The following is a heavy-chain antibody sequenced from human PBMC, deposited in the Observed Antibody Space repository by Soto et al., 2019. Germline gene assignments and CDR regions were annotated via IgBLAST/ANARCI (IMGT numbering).Heavy chain of an antibody. J-gene: IGHJ6*02. V-gene: IGHV1-69*01. Sequence: QVQLVQSGAEVKKPGSSVKVSCKASGGTFSSYAISWVRQAPGQGLEWMGGIIPISGTANYAQKFQGRVTITADESTRTVSRELSSLRSEDTAVYFWARSQGSSTSLEIYYYYYYGMDVWGQGTTVTVSS. D-gene: IGHD2-2*01. CDR1: GGTFSSYA. CDR2: IIPISGTA. CDR3: ARSQGSSTSLEIYYYYYYGMDV.